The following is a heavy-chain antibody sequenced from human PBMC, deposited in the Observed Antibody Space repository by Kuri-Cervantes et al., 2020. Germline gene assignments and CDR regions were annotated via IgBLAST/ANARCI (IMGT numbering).Heavy chain of an antibody. CDR2: ISSSSSTI. Sequence: GESLKISCAASGFTFSSYSMNWVRQAPGKGLEWVSYISSSSSTIYYADSVKGRFTISRDNAKNSLYLQMNSLRAEDTAVYYCARVREWGGYWGQGTLVTVSS. CDR3: ARVREWGGY. CDR1: GFTFSSYS. J-gene: IGHJ4*02. V-gene: IGHV3-48*04. D-gene: IGHD3-3*01.